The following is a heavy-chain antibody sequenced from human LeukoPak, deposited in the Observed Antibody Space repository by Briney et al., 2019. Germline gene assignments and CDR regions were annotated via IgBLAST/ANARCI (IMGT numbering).Heavy chain of an antibody. V-gene: IGHV3-7*03. CDR2: IKYDGSEQ. Sequence: GGSLRLSCAGSGFIFGSYWMNWVRQAPGKGPEWVANIKYDGSEQYYVDSVKGRFSISRDNTKNLLYLQMNSLRVEDTAVYYCARDYGWSFANWGQGTLVTVSS. D-gene: IGHD3-10*01. J-gene: IGHJ4*02. CDR3: ARDYGWSFAN. CDR1: GFIFGSYW.